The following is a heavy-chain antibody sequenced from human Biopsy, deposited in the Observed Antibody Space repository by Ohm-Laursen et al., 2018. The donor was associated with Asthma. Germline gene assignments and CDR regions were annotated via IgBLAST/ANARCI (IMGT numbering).Heavy chain of an antibody. J-gene: IGHJ6*02. CDR2: VFWSANT. Sequence: SHTLSLTSRVSGGYTGSSDHHWAWIRQAPGKGLEWIGFVFWSANTHYSRTLERRVSISIDTATNEFSMKLCSVTPADTAFYFCARVVSYGDNDFGIDVWGPGNTVVVS. CDR3: ARVVSYGDNDFGIDV. V-gene: IGHV4-30-4*01. CDR1: GGYTGSSDHH. D-gene: IGHD4-17*01.